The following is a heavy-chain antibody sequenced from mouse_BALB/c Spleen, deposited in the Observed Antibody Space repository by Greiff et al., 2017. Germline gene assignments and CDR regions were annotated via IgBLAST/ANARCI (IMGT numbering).Heavy chain of an antibody. J-gene: IGHJ4*01. CDR3: ARTYYGNFMDY. Sequence: VKVEESGPGLVAPSQSLSITCTVSGFSLTSYGVHWVRQPPGKGLEWLGVIWAGGSTNYNSALMSRLSISKDNSKSQVFLKMNSLQTDDTAMYYCARTYYGNFMDYWGQGTSVTVSS. D-gene: IGHD2-10*01. CDR2: IWAGGST. V-gene: IGHV2-9*02. CDR1: GFSLTSYG.